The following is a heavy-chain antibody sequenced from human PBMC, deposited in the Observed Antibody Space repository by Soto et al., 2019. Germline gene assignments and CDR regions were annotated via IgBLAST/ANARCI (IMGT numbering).Heavy chain of an antibody. Sequence: GGSLRLSCAASGFTFSDYYMSWIRQAPGKGLEWVSYISSSGSTIYYADSVKGRFTISRDNAKNSLYLQMNSLRAEDTAVYYCARMSGYIVVVVAVFFDYWGQGTLVTVSS. V-gene: IGHV3-11*01. J-gene: IGHJ4*02. D-gene: IGHD2-15*01. CDR2: ISSSGSTI. CDR3: ARMSGYIVVVVAVFFDY. CDR1: GFTFSDYY.